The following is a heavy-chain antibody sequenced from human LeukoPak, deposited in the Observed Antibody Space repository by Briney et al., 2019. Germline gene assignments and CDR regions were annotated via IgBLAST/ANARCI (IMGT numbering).Heavy chain of an antibody. V-gene: IGHV4-59*01. Sequence: PFETLSLTCTVSGGSISSYYWSWIRQPPGKGLEWIGYIYYSGSTNYNPSLKSRVTISVDTSKNQFSLKLSSVTAADTAVYYCARDNWNYGFSMDVWGQGTTVTVSS. D-gene: IGHD1-7*01. CDR1: GGSISSYY. J-gene: IGHJ6*02. CDR2: IYYSGST. CDR3: ARDNWNYGFSMDV.